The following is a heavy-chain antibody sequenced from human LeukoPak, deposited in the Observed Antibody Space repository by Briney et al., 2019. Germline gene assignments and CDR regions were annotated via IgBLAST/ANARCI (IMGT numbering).Heavy chain of an antibody. CDR1: DDSTKRYY. Sequence: SEALSLTCTVSDDSTKRYYWSWIRRPAGKGLEWIGHVFIDGRIKYNASLQSRVSISIDTSKNQFYLKWTSMTGVDTAVYYCERNAAFPDYYIDVWGKGTTVTVSS. J-gene: IGHJ6*03. CDR3: ERNAAFPDYYIDV. V-gene: IGHV4-4*07. D-gene: IGHD2-2*01. CDR2: VFIDGRI.